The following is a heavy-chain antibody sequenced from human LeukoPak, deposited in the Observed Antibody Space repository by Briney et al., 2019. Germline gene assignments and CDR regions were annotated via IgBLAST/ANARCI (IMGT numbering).Heavy chain of an antibody. V-gene: IGHV1-8*03. Sequence: ASVKVSCKASGYTFTSYDINWVRQATGQGLEWMGWMNPNSGNTGYAQKFQGRVTITRNTSLSTAYMELSSLRSEDTAVYYCARGGLTCGGDCYLYNWFDPWGQGTLVTVSS. CDR3: ARGGLTCGGDCYLYNWFDP. J-gene: IGHJ5*02. CDR2: MNPNSGNT. CDR1: GYTFTSYD. D-gene: IGHD2-21*01.